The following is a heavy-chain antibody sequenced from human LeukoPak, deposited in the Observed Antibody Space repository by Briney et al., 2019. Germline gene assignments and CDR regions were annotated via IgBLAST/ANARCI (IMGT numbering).Heavy chain of an antibody. V-gene: IGHV1-69*06. J-gene: IGHJ4*02. Sequence: GASVKVSCKASGGTFSSYAISWVRQAPGQGLEWMGGIIPIFGTANYAQKFQGRVTITADKSTSTAYMELSSLRSEDTAVYYCATRIAARPWEGLYWGQGTLVTVSS. CDR1: GGTFSSYA. D-gene: IGHD6-6*01. CDR2: IIPIFGTA. CDR3: ATRIAARPWEGLY.